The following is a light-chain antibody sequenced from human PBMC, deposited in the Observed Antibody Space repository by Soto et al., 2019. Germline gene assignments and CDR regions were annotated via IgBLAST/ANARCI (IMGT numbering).Light chain of an antibody. CDR3: XXXXXXXXIX. CDR2: DAS. V-gene: IGKV1-5*01. Sequence: DIQMTQSPSTLSASVGDRVTITCRASQSISPWLAWYQQKLGRAPRLLIYDASSLESGVPSRFSGSGYGTDFTLTISCLQSEDFATYXXXXXXXXXXIXFGQGTRREIK. J-gene: IGKJ5*01. CDR1: QSISPW.